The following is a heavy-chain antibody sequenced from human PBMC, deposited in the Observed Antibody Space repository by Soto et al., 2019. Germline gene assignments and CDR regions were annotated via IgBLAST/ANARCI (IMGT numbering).Heavy chain of an antibody. CDR2: ISKSDYT. CDR1: GFAFDNYG. D-gene: IGHD3-22*01. V-gene: IGHV3-21*01. Sequence: GGSLRLSCTVSGFAFDNYGINWVRQAPGKGLEWVSSISKSDYTYYSDSVKGRFTISRDNAKNSVSLQMNTLRVEDTAVYYCAREDSIIIPAVSDFWGLGTLVTASS. J-gene: IGHJ4*02. CDR3: AREDSIIIPAVSDF.